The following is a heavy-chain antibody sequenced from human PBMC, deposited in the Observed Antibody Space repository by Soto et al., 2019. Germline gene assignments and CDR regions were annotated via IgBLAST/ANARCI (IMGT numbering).Heavy chain of an antibody. CDR1: GDSVSSSSAA. D-gene: IGHD6-19*01. CDR2: TYYRSKWYN. V-gene: IGHV6-1*01. Sequence: RSQTLSLTCAISGDSVSSSSAAWNWIRQSPSRGLEWLGRTYYRSKWYNDYAVSVKSRITINPDTSKNQFSLQLNSATPEDTAVSYCAREDIAVAGTGMDVWGQGTTVTVSS. J-gene: IGHJ6*02. CDR3: AREDIAVAGTGMDV.